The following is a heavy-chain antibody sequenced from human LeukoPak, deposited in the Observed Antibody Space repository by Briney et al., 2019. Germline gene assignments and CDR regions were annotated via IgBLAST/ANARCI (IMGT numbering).Heavy chain of an antibody. CDR3: ARDHHRRLYDSQARDTFDI. J-gene: IGHJ3*02. V-gene: IGHV1-18*01. CDR1: NYTFTAYG. Sequence: GASVKVSCKTFNYTFTAYGINWVRQAPGQGLEWMGWIRSDNGKTNYAQKLQGRVTLTTDTTTSIAYMELRSLRSDDTAVYYCARDHHRRLYDSQARDTFDIWGQGTMVTVSS. CDR2: IRSDNGKT. D-gene: IGHD3-22*01.